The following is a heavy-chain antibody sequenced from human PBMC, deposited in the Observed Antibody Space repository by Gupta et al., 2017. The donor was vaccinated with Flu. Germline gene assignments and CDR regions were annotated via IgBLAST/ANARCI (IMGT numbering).Heavy chain of an antibody. J-gene: IGHJ4*02. D-gene: IGHD3-9*01. CDR2: LYYNGSA. CDR3: ARGLLTGYIFDY. Sequence: QLQLQESGPVLVKPYETQCLSCTLPGGPIRGTGYHGGWIRQPPGKGLEWIGSLYYNGSAYYNPSLKSRVTISVDTSKNQFSLKLSSVTAADTSIYFCARGLLTGYIFDYWGQGTLVTVSS. CDR1: GGPIRGTGYH. V-gene: IGHV4-39*01.